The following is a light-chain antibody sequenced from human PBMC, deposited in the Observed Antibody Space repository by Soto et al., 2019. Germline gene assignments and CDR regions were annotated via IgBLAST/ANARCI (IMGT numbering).Light chain of an antibody. J-gene: IGKJ1*01. V-gene: IGKV3-20*01. CDR2: GAS. CDR3: QQYGSSGT. Sequence: EIVLTQSPGTLSLATGERATPSFRASQSVSRSYLAWYQQKPGQAPRLLIYGASSRATGIPDRFSGSGFGADFTLTISRLEPEDFAVYYCQQYGSSGTFGQGTKVDIK. CDR1: QSVSRSY.